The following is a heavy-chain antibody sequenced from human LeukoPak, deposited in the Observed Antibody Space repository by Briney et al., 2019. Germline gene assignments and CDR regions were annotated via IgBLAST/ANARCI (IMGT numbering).Heavy chain of an antibody. V-gene: IGHV4-34*01. J-gene: IGHJ6*02. Sequence: SETLSLTCAVYGGSFSGYYWSWIRQPPGKGLEWIGEINHSGSTNYNPSLKSRVTISVDTSKNQFSLKLNSVTPEDTAVYYCARDLGYGSSPNYYYYYYGLDVWGQGTTVTVSS. CDR3: ARDLGYGSSPNYYYYYYGLDV. D-gene: IGHD3-10*01. CDR1: GGSFSGYY. CDR2: INHSGST.